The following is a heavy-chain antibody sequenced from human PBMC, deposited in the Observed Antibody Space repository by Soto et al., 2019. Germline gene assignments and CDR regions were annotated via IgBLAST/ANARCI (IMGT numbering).Heavy chain of an antibody. J-gene: IGHJ3*01. V-gene: IGHV1-69*04. CDR1: GATYSPFIAYA. Sequence: QVQLVQSGAEVKKPGSLLKVSCKASGATYSPFIAYAISWLRQAPGQGLEWMGSIIPLGSSQHYAEGFQGRATISADSSTFTVSLELTNLTSDNAAVYFCARSRDRCGGACYSVYAAFDLWGQETAVTVSS. CDR3: ARSRDRCGGACYSVYAAFDL. CDR2: IIPLGSSQ. D-gene: IGHD2-21*02.